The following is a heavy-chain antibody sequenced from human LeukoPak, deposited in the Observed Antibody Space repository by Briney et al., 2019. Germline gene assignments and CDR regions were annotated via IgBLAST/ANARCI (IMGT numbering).Heavy chain of an antibody. D-gene: IGHD4-17*01. CDR3: AREDITTVTYPVDY. V-gene: IGHV3-74*01. CDR2: INSDGSST. Sequence: GGSLRFSCAASGFTFSSYWMHWVRQAPGKGLVWVSRINSDGSSTSYADSVKGRFTIPRDNAKNTLYLQMNSLRAEDTAVYYCAREDITTVTYPVDYWGQGTLVAVSS. J-gene: IGHJ4*02. CDR1: GFTFSSYW.